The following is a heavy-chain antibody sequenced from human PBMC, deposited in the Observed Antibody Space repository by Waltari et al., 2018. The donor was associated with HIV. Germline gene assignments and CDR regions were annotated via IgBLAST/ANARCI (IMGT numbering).Heavy chain of an antibody. CDR3: AHRRLARAVAGTLYNWFDP. V-gene: IGHV2-5*01. Sequence: QITLKESGPTLVKPTQTLTLTCTFSGFSLSPSGVGVGWLRQPPGKALEWVALIYGNDIKRYSPSLKTRLTITKDTSKNQVVLTLTNVDPVDTATYYCAHRRLARAVAGTLYNWFDPWGQGILVTVSS. CDR2: IYGNDIK. D-gene: IGHD6-19*01. J-gene: IGHJ5*02. CDR1: GFSLSPSGVG.